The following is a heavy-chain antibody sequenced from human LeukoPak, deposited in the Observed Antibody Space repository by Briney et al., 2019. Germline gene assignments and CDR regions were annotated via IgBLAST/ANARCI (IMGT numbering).Heavy chain of an antibody. CDR3: TSSDYGSHYYYYMDV. D-gene: IGHD4-17*01. J-gene: IGHJ6*03. V-gene: IGHV3-53*01. CDR1: EFTVSSNY. Sequence: GGSLRLSCAASEFTVSSNYMSWVRQAPGEGLQWVSVIYPGSDIYYADSVKGRFIISRDNSKNTLFLQMNSLTADDTAVYYCTSSDYGSHYYYYMDVWAKGPRSPSP. CDR2: IYPGSDI.